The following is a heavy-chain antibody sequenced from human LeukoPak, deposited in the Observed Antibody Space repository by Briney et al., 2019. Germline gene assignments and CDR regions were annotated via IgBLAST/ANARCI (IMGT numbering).Heavy chain of an antibody. CDR3: ARLEVGVPAATSRFFDY. CDR2: IYHSGST. J-gene: IGHJ4*02. D-gene: IGHD2-2*01. CDR1: GGSISSSNC. Sequence: SETLSLTCAVSGGSISSSNCWSWVRQPPGKGLEWIGQIYHSGSTTYNPSLKSRVTISVDKSKNQFSLKLNSVTAADTAVYYCARLEVGVPAATSRFFDYWGQGTLVTVSS. V-gene: IGHV4-4*02.